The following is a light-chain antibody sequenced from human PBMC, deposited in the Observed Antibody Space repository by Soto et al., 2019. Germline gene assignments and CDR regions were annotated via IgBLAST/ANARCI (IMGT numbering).Light chain of an antibody. J-gene: IGLJ2*01. CDR1: SGHRSYI. CDR3: ETWDSKSVV. CDR2: LEGSGGY. V-gene: IGLV4-60*03. Sequence: QLVLTQSSSASASLGSSVKLTCTLSSGHRSYIIAWHQQQPGKAPRYLMKLEGSGGYNKGSGVPGRFSGSSSGADRYLTISNLQSEDEADYYCETWDSKSVVFGGGTQRPS.